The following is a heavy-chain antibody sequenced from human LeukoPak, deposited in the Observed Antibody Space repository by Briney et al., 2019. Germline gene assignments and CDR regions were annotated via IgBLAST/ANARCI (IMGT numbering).Heavy chain of an antibody. CDR1: GGSISSYY. J-gene: IGHJ4*02. V-gene: IGHV4-59*01. CDR2: IYYSGST. CDR3: ARGRWSAVAGTIYDY. Sequence: SETLSLTCTVSGGSISSYYWSWIRQPPGKGLEWIGYIYYSGSTNYNPSLKSRVTISVDTSKNQLSLKLSSVTAADTAVYYCARGRWSAVAGTIYDYWGQGTLVTVSS. D-gene: IGHD6-19*01.